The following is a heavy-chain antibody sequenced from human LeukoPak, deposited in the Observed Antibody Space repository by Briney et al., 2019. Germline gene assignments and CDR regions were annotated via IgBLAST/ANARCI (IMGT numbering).Heavy chain of an antibody. CDR1: GGSFSGFY. CDR3: ARATWITIFGVVSHFDY. D-gene: IGHD3-3*01. V-gene: IGHV4-34*01. Sequence: PSETLSLTCAVYGGSFSGFYWSWIRQPPGKGLEWLGEINHSGSTNYNPSLKSRVTISVDTSKNQFSLKLSSVTAADTAVYYCARATWITIFGVVSHFDYWGQGTLVTVSS. CDR2: INHSGST. J-gene: IGHJ4*02.